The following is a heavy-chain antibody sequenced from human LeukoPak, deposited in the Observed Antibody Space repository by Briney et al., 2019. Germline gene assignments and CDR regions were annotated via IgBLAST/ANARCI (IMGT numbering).Heavy chain of an antibody. V-gene: IGHV3-53*01. CDR2: IYSGGST. J-gene: IGHJ5*02. CDR3: ASSGWDYYDENWFDP. CDR1: GFTVSSNY. Sequence: GGSLRLSCAASGFTVSSNYMSWVRQAPGKGLEWVSVIYSGGSTYYADSVKGRFTISRDNSKNTLYLQMNSLRAEDTAVYYCASSGWDYYDENWFDPWGQGTLVTVSS. D-gene: IGHD3-22*01.